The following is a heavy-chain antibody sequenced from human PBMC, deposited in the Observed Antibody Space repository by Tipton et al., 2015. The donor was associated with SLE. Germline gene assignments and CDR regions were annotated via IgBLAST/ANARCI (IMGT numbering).Heavy chain of an antibody. CDR3: ARVRGGSSRYFDL. CDR1: GYIFSSHW. Sequence: QLVQSGAEVKKSGESLMISCKGSGYIFSSHWIGWVRQMPGKGLEWMGIIYPADSDTSYSPSFQGQVTISVDKSIDTAYLEWSSLKASDTAMYYCARVRGGSSRYFDLWGRGTLVTVSS. CDR2: IYPADSDT. J-gene: IGHJ2*01. D-gene: IGHD3-10*01. V-gene: IGHV5-51*03.